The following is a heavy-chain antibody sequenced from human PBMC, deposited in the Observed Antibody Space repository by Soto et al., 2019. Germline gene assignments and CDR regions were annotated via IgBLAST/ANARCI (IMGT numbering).Heavy chain of an antibody. Sequence: QVQLVQSGAEEKKPGASVKVSCKASGYMFSGNDIHWVRQAPGQRLEWMGWMRPGTGNTRYSREFQARVTLTRDTAASTAYMELSSLRSDDTAVYYCARAAGMVALDYWGPGTLVTVSS. D-gene: IGHD5-18*01. V-gene: IGHV1-3*05. CDR1: GYMFSGND. J-gene: IGHJ4*02. CDR3: ARAAGMVALDY. CDR2: MRPGTGNT.